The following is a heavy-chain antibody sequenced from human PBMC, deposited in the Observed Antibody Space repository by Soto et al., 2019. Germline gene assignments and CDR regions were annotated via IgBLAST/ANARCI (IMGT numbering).Heavy chain of an antibody. CDR2: IIPIFGTA. Sequence: VASVKVSCKASGGTFSSYAISWVRQAPGQGLEWMGGIIPIFGTANYAQKFQGRVTITADESTSTAYMELSSLRSEDTAVYYCARGRLVLRFLEWVNHDAFDIWGQGTMVTVSS. CDR3: ARGRLVLRFLEWVNHDAFDI. D-gene: IGHD3-3*01. V-gene: IGHV1-69*13. J-gene: IGHJ3*02. CDR1: GGTFSSYA.